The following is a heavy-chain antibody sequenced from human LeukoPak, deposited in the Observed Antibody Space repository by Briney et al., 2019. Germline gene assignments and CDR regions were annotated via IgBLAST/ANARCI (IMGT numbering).Heavy chain of an antibody. CDR3: ENPLGGVMKAFDI. J-gene: IGHJ3*02. CDR1: GFTFSSYS. V-gene: IGHV3-21*01. Sequence: PGGSLRLSCAASGFTFSSYSMNWVRQAPGKGLEWVSSISSSSSYIYYADSVKGRFTISRDNAKNSLYLQMNSLRAEDTAVYYCENPLGGVMKAFDIWGEGKMVTVSS. CDR2: ISSSSSYI. D-gene: IGHD3-16*01.